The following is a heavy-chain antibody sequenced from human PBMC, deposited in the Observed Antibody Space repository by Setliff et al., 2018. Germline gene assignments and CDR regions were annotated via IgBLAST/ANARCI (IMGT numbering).Heavy chain of an antibody. CDR1: GDSISSFSYY. CDR3: ASCRFQVPYNY. Sequence: SETLSLTCTVPGDSISSFSYYWGWIRQPPGKGLEWIGTIYDSGKTYYNPSLKSRVSISVDTSKNQFSLKLNSVTAADTGVYYCASCRFQVPYNYWGQGAPVTVS. J-gene: IGHJ4*02. D-gene: IGHD3-16*01. V-gene: IGHV4-39*01. CDR2: IYDSGKT.